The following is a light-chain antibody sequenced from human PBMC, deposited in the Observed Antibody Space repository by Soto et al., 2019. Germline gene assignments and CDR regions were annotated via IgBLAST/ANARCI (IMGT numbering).Light chain of an antibody. CDR2: DVS. CDR3: SSYTSSSTLYV. V-gene: IGLV2-14*01. J-gene: IGLJ1*01. Sequence: QSVLTQPASVSGSPGQSITISCIGTSSDVGGYNYVSWYQRHPGKAPKLMIYDVSNRPSGVSDRFSGSKSGNTASLTISGLQAEDEADYYCSSYTSSSTLYVFGTGTKVTVL. CDR1: SSDVGGYNY.